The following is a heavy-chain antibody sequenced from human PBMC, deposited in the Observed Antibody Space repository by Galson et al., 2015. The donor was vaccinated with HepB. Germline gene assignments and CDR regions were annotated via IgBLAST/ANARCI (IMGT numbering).Heavy chain of an antibody. CDR1: GGSISSGSYY. D-gene: IGHD2-2*01. CDR3: ARQGPAPRHYFYNYIDV. CDR2: VHTSGTT. J-gene: IGHJ6*03. Sequence: TLSLTCTVSGGSISSGSYYWTWIRQPAGKGLEWIGRVHTSGTTNYSPSLNSPVTVSLDTSKSQFSLKLSSVTAADTAVYYCARQGPAPRHYFYNYIDVWGKGTTVTVSS. V-gene: IGHV4-61*02.